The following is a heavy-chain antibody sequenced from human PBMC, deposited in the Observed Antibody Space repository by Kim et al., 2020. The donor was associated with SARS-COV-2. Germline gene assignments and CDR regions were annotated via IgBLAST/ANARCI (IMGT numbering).Heavy chain of an antibody. CDR2: ISAYNGNT. J-gene: IGHJ6*02. V-gene: IGHV1-18*01. CDR3: ARDSGYSGYDLYYYGMDV. Sequence: ASVKVSCKASGYTFTSYGISWVRQAPGQGLEWMGWISAYNGNTNYAQKLQGRVTMTTDTSTSTAYMELRSLRSDDTAVYYCARDSGYSGYDLYYYGMDVWGQGTTVTVSS. D-gene: IGHD5-12*01. CDR1: GYTFTSYG.